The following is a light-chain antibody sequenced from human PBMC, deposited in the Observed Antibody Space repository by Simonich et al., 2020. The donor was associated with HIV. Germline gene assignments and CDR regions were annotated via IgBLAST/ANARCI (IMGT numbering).Light chain of an antibody. J-gene: IGKJ1*01. Sequence: DIVMTQSPDSLAVSLGERVTINRKSSQSVLYSSHNKNYLVWYQQKPGQPPKLLIYWASTRESGVPDRFSGSGSGTDFTLTISSLQAEDVAVYYCQQYYSSPRTFGQGTKVEIK. V-gene: IGKV4-1*01. CDR3: QQYYSSPRT. CDR2: WAS. CDR1: QSVLYSSHNKNY.